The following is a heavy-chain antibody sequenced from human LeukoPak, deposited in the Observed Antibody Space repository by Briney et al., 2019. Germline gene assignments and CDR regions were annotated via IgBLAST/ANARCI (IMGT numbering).Heavy chain of an antibody. J-gene: IGHJ4*02. CDR2: INPNGGGT. V-gene: IGHV1-2*02. Sequence: GASVKVSCKASGYTFTGYYMQWVRQAPGQGLEWMGWINPNGGGTKYAQKFQGRVTMTRDTSISTAYMELSRLISDDTAVYYCARGTLIGSTWVFDYWGQGTLVTVSS. CDR1: GYTFTGYY. D-gene: IGHD6-13*01. CDR3: ARGTLIGSTWVFDY.